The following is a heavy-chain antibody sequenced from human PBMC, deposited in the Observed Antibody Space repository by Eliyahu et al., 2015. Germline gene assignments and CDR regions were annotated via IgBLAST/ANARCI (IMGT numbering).Heavy chain of an antibody. V-gene: IGHV4-34*01. D-gene: IGHD6-6*01. CDR3: VRGGVAARLQY. CDR2: INQSGSI. J-gene: IGHJ4*02. Sequence: PPGMGLEWIGEINQSGSISYQPSLKSRVTISLDTSNNQISLKLTSVTAADTAVYYCVRGGVAARLQYWGQGTLVTVSS.